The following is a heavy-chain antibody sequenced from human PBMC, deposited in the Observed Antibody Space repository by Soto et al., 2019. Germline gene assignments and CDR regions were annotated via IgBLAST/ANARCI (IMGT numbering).Heavy chain of an antibody. V-gene: IGHV3-23*01. D-gene: IGHD6-19*01. CDR1: GFTFSSYT. CDR2: ISGSGGST. J-gene: IGHJ4*02. Sequence: EVQLLESGGGLVQPGGSLRLSCAASGFTFSSYTMSWVRQAPGTGLEWVSAISGSGGSTYYADSVKGRFTISRDNSKNTLYLQMNSLRAEDTAVYYCAKRGIAVAAQSDYWGQGTLVTVAS. CDR3: AKRGIAVAAQSDY.